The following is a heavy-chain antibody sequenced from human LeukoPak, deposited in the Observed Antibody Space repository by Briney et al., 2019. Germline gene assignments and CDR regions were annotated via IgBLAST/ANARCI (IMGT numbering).Heavy chain of an antibody. Sequence: SETLSLTCTVSGGSISSYYWGWIRQPPGKGLEWIGSIYYSGSTYYNPSLKSRVTISVDTSKNQFSLKLSSVTAADTAVYYCARYLPHYYDSSGQIDYWGQGTLVTVSS. D-gene: IGHD3-22*01. J-gene: IGHJ4*02. V-gene: IGHV4-39*07. CDR3: ARYLPHYYDSSGQIDY. CDR1: GGSISSYY. CDR2: IYYSGST.